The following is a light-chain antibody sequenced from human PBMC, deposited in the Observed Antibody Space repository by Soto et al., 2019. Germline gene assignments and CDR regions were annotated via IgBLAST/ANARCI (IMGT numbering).Light chain of an antibody. CDR2: GAS. CDR3: QQYGSSPRN. V-gene: IGKV3-20*01. J-gene: IGKJ1*01. CDR1: QSVSSN. Sequence: IVMTQSPATLSVSPWERATLSCRASQSVSSNLAWYRQKPGQAPRLLIYGASKRATGIPDRFSGSGSGTDFTLTISRLEPEDFAVYCCQQYGSSPRNFGQGTKVDIK.